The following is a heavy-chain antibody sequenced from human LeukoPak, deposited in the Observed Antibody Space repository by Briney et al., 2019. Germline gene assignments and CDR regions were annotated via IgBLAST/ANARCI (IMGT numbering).Heavy chain of an antibody. CDR1: GVTFSNYS. CDR3: ARDQGSGINYYYYYMDV. Sequence: GGSLRLSCAASGVTFSNYSMNWVRQAPGKGLEWVSSISTRSTYIYYADSVKGRFTISRDNAKNSLYLQMNSLRAEDTAVYYCARDQGSGINYYYYYMDVWGKGTTVTVSS. D-gene: IGHD3-10*01. J-gene: IGHJ6*03. V-gene: IGHV3-21*01. CDR2: ISTRSTYI.